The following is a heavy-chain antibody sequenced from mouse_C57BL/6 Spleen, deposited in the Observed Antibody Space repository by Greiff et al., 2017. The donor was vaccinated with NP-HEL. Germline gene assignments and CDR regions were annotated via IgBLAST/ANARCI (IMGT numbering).Heavy chain of an antibody. J-gene: IGHJ1*03. CDR3: ARDRITTVVGRYFDV. CDR1: GFTFSSYA. D-gene: IGHD1-1*01. V-gene: IGHV5-4*01. Sequence: EVQLQESGGGLVKPGGSLKLSCAASGFTFSSYAMSWVRQTPEKRLEWVATISDGGSYTYYPDNVKGRFTISRDNAKNNLYLQMSHLKSEDTAMYYCARDRITTVVGRYFDVWGTGTTVTVSS. CDR2: ISDGGSYT.